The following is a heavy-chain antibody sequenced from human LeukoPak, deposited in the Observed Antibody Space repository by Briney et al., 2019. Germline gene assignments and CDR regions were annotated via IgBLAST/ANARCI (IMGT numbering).Heavy chain of an antibody. CDR1: GFTFSSYS. D-gene: IGHD3-9*01. CDR3: ARAGALDILGRAAPYYYYMDV. CDR2: ISSSSRTI. Sequence: PGGSLRLSCAGSGFTFSSYSMNWVRQAPGKGVEWVSYISSSSRTIYYADSVKGRFTISRDNAKNSLYLQMNSLRAEDTAVYYCARAGALDILGRAAPYYYYMDVWGKGTTVTVSS. J-gene: IGHJ6*03. V-gene: IGHV3-48*01.